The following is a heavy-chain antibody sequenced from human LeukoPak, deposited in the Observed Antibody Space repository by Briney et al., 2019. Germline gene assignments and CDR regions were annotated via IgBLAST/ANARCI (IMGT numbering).Heavy chain of an antibody. D-gene: IGHD3-22*01. J-gene: IGHJ4*02. CDR3: AKRGVVIRVILVGFHKEAYYFDS. Sequence: GGSLRLSCAVSGVSLSNSGMSWVRQAPGKGLEWVAGISGSGGSTNYAEPEKGRFTISRDNPKNTLYLQMNRLRAEDTAVYFCAKRGVVIRVILVGFHKEAYYFDSWGQGALVTVSS. CDR1: GVSLSNSG. V-gene: IGHV3-23*01. CDR2: ISGSGGST.